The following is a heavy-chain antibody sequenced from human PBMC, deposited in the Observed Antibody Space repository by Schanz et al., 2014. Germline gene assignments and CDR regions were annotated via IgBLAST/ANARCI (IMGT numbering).Heavy chain of an antibody. Sequence: EVQLLESGGGLAQPGGSLRLACAASGFNFNTYAMSWVRQAPGKGLEWVSGLTEGGGGTYYTDAVKGRFTISRDSSKNTLYLQMNSLRADDTAVYYCVKDDRGDVVVVAANYWGQGAQVIVSS. CDR1: GFNFNTYA. V-gene: IGHV3-23*01. CDR3: VKDDRGDVVVVAANY. D-gene: IGHD2-15*01. CDR2: LTEGGGGT. J-gene: IGHJ4*02.